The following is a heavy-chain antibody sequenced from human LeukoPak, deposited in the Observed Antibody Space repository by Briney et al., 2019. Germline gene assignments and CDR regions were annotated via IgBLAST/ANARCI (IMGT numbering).Heavy chain of an antibody. CDR1: GFTFSSYG. V-gene: IGHV3-30*02. CDR3: AKDPQYCSSTSCYRGDYFDY. CDR2: IRYDGSNK. J-gene: IGHJ4*02. Sequence: GGSLRLSCAASGFTFSSYGMHWVRQAPGKGLEWVAFIRYDGSNKYYADSVKGRFTISRDNSKNTLYLQMNSLRAEDTAVYYCAKDPQYCSSTSCYRGDYFDYWGQGTLVTVSS. D-gene: IGHD2-2*02.